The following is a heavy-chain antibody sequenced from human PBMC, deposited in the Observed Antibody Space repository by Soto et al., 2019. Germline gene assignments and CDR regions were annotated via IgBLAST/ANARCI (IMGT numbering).Heavy chain of an antibody. D-gene: IGHD3-22*01. CDR2: INTYNGNT. J-gene: IGHJ1*01. V-gene: IGHV1-18*01. Sequence: ASVKVSCKASGYTFPDYGIHWVRQAPGQGLEWMGWINTYNGNTYYTQNLQGRVTMTRDTSTSTAYMDLRSLRFDDTALYYCARDRDDSSWSTAENFQHWGQGTLVTVSS. CDR3: ARDRDDSSWSTAENFQH. CDR1: GYTFPDYG.